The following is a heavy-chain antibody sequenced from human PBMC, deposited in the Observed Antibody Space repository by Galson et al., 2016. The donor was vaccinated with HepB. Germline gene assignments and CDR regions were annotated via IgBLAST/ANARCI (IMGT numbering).Heavy chain of an antibody. D-gene: IGHD1-26*01. Sequence: SLRLSCAASGFIFSNYAMSWVRQAPGKGLEWVSAIGGSGAFTRYTDSVKGRFTISRDNPKNTLYLQMNSLTTEDTAVYYCAEAPGSGSYLWYFDVWGQGTLVTVSS. CDR3: AEAPGSGSYLWYFDV. J-gene: IGHJ4*02. CDR2: IGGSGAFT. CDR1: GFIFSNYA. V-gene: IGHV3-23*01.